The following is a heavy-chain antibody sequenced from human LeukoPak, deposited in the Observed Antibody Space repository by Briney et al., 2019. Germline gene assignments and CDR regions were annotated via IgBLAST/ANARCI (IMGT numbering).Heavy chain of an antibody. CDR1: GGSISGYY. CDR2: IHYGGST. CDR3: ARSVGLYDNSNYYSGDFDY. J-gene: IGHJ4*02. Sequence: SSETLSLTCTVSGGSISGYYWSWIRQPPGKGLECIGYIHYGGSTNYNPSLKSRVTISVDTSKNQFSLKLSSVTAADTAVYYCARSVGLYDNSNYYSGDFDYWGQGTLVTVPS. V-gene: IGHV4-59*01. D-gene: IGHD3-22*01.